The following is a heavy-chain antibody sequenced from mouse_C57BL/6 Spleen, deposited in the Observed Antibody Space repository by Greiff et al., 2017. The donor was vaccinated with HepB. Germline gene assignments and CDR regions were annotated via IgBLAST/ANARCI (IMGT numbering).Heavy chain of an antibody. V-gene: IGHV3-2*02. CDR3: ARTARIKY. Sequence: EVQLQQSGPGLVKPSQSLSLTCTVTGYSITSGYGWNWIRQFPGNKLEWMGYISYSGRTNYNPSLKSRISIARDTSKNQFFLQLNSVTTEDTATYYCARTARIKYWGQGTTLTVSS. J-gene: IGHJ2*01. D-gene: IGHD1-2*01. CDR1: GYSITSGYG. CDR2: ISYSGRT.